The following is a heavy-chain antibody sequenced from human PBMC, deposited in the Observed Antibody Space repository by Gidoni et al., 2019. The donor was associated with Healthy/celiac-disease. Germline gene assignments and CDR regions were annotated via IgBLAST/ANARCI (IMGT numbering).Heavy chain of an antibody. V-gene: IGHV3-9*01. CDR2: ISWNSGSI. CDR1: GFTFDDYA. D-gene: IGHD6-13*01. CDR3: AKDRTRLTAAGLDY. J-gene: IGHJ4*02. Sequence: EVQLVESGGGLVQPGRSLRLSCAASGFTFDDYAMHWVRQAPGKGLEWVSGISWNSGSIGYADSVKGRFTISRDNAKNSLYLQMNSLRAEDTALYYCAKDRTRLTAAGLDYWGQGTLVTVSS.